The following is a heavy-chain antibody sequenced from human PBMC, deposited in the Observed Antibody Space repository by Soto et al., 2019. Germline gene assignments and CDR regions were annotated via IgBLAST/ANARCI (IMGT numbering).Heavy chain of an antibody. V-gene: IGHV3-30-3*01. CDR3: ARDLRFLEWLKRSYYGMEV. J-gene: IGHJ6*02. D-gene: IGHD3-3*01. Sequence: PVWSLRLSCSSSLFTFSSYAMHLVRHSPFKLLEWVAVISYDGSNKYYADSVKGRFTISRDNSKNTLYLQMNSLRAEDTAVYYCARDLRFLEWLKRSYYGMEVWGQGTTVTVSS. CDR2: ISYDGSNK. CDR1: LFTFSSYA.